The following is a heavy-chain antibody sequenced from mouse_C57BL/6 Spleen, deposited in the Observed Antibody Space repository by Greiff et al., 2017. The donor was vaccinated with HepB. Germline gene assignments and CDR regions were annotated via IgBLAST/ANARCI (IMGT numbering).Heavy chain of an antibody. D-gene: IGHD1-1*01. CDR3: ARLSHYYGSWGFDV. Sequence: QSGPELVKPGASVKISCKASGYSFTGYYMHWVKQSHGNILDWIGYIYPYNGVSSYNQKFKGKATLTVDKSSSTAYMELRSLTSEDSAVYYCARLSHYYGSWGFDVWGTGTTVTVSS. CDR1: GYSFTGYY. J-gene: IGHJ1*03. CDR2: IYPYNGVS. V-gene: IGHV1-31*01.